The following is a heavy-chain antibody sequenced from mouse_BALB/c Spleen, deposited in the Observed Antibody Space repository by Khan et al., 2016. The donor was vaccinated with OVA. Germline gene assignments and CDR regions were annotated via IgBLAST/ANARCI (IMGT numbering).Heavy chain of an antibody. Sequence: QVQLQQPGPGLVQPSQSLSITCTVSGFSLNTYGIHWIRQSQGKGLEWLGVIRSGGATDYNGAFISRLSITKDNSKSQVFFKMNSLQADDTAMYYCARNSYMYDFTYWGQGTLVTVSA. CDR1: GFSLNTYG. CDR2: IRSGGAT. CDR3: ARNSYMYDFTY. V-gene: IGHV2-2*01. D-gene: IGHD2-14*01. J-gene: IGHJ3*01.